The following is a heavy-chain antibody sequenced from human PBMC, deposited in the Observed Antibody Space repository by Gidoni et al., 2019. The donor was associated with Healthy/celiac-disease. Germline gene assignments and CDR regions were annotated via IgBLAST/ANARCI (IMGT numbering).Heavy chain of an antibody. D-gene: IGHD3-22*01. CDR1: GGSISSYY. CDR3: ARDSSYYDSSGYTTPGMDV. Sequence: QVQLQESGPGLVKPSETLSLTCTVSGGSISSYYWSWIRQPPGKGLEWIGYIYYSGSTNYNPSLKSRVTISVDTSKNQFSLKLSSVTAADTAVYYCARDSSYYDSSGYTTPGMDVWGQGTTVTVSS. J-gene: IGHJ6*02. CDR2: IYYSGST. V-gene: IGHV4-59*01.